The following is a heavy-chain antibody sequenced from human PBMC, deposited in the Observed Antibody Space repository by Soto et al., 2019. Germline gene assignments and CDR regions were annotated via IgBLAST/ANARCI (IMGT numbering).Heavy chain of an antibody. J-gene: IGHJ4*02. CDR3: VALPISSGSDN. Sequence: QVQLQESGPGLVKPSETLSLTCTVSGGSISSYYWSWIRQPPGKGLEWIGYIYYSGSTNYNPSLKSRVTISVDTSKNQFSLKLSSVTAADTAVYYCVALPISSGSDNWGQGTLVTVSS. D-gene: IGHD3-22*01. CDR2: IYYSGST. CDR1: GGSISSYY. V-gene: IGHV4-59*08.